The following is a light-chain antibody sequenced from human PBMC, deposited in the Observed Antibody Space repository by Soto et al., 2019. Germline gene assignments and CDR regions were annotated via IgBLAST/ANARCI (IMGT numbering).Light chain of an antibody. CDR3: QSCDSSLSGSGV. J-gene: IGLJ1*01. V-gene: IGLV1-40*01. CDR1: SSNIGAGYD. Sequence: QSVLTQPPSVSGAPGQRVTISCPGSSSNIGAGYDVHWYQQLPGTAPKLLIYRNSNRPSGVPDRFSGSKSGTSASLAITGLQAEDEADYYCQSCDSSLSGSGVFGTGTKVTVL. CDR2: RNS.